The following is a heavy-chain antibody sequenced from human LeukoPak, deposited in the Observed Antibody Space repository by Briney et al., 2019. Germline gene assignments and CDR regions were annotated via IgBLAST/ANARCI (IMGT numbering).Heavy chain of an antibody. V-gene: IGHV4-34*01. CDR3: ARKQPGYSSGWYKGWFDP. CDR1: GGSFSGYY. Sequence: SETLSLTCAVYGGSFSGYYWSWIRQPPGKGLEWIGEINHSGSTNYNPSLKSRVTISVDTSKNQFSLKLSSVTAADTAVYYCARKQPGYSSGWYKGWFDPWGQGTLVTVSS. D-gene: IGHD6-19*01. J-gene: IGHJ5*02. CDR2: INHSGST.